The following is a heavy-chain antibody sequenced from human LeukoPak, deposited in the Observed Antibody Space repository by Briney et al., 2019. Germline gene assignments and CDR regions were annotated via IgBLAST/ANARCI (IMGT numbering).Heavy chain of an antibody. CDR2: ISSSSSYI. V-gene: IGHV3-21*01. D-gene: IGHD3-22*01. J-gene: IGHJ4*02. CDR1: GFTFSSYS. Sequence: GGSLRLSCAASGFTFSSYSMNWVRQAPGKGLEWVSSISSSSSYIYYAVSVKGRFTISRDNAKNSLYLQMNSLRAEDTAVYYCARVEHYYDSSGYYIIDYWGQGTLVTVSS. CDR3: ARVEHYYDSSGYYIIDY.